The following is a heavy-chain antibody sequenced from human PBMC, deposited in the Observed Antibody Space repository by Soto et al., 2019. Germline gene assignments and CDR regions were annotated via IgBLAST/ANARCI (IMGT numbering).Heavy chain of an antibody. CDR3: AKVVGDGNDYYDF. J-gene: IGHJ4*02. V-gene: IGHV3-30*18. D-gene: IGHD3-22*01. Sequence: HPGGSLRLSCAASGFTFSSYGMHWVRQAPGKGLEWVAVISYDGSNKYYADSVKGRFTISRDTSKSTLFLQMDSLGAEDTAIYFCAKVVGDGNDYYDFWGQGTLVTVSS. CDR1: GFTFSSYG. CDR2: ISYDGSNK.